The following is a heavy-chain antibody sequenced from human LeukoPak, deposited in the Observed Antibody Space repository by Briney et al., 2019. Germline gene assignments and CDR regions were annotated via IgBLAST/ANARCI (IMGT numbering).Heavy chain of an antibody. J-gene: IGHJ5*02. CDR1: GGSISNYY. D-gene: IGHD6-19*01. CDR3: ARAPEQWLANNWFDP. CDR2: IYSSGST. Sequence: SETLSLTCTVSGGSISNYYWSWIRQPAGKGLEWIGRIYSSGSTNYNPSLKSRVAMSVDTSKNQFSLKLSSVTAADTAVYYCARAPEQWLANNWFDPWGQGTLVTVSS. V-gene: IGHV4-4*07.